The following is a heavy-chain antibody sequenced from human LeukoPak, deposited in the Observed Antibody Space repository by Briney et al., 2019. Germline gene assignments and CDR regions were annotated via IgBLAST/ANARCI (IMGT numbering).Heavy chain of an antibody. V-gene: IGHV1-46*01. CDR3: ARVPRWLLRDYYFDY. Sequence: ASVTVSCTASGYTFISYYMHWVRQAPGQGLEWMGIINPSGGSTSYAQKFQGRVTMTRDTSTSTVYMELSSLRSEDTAVYYCARVPRWLLRDYYFDYWGQGTLVTVSS. J-gene: IGHJ4*02. CDR1: GYTFISYY. D-gene: IGHD2-15*01. CDR2: INPSGGST.